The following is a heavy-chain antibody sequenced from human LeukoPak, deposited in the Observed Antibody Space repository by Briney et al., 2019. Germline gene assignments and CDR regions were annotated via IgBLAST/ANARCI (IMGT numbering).Heavy chain of an antibody. V-gene: IGHV4-34*01. CDR1: GGSFSGYY. J-gene: IGHJ4*02. D-gene: IGHD5-18*01. CDR2: INHSGST. CDR3: ARRRGYSYGYTDY. Sequence: SETLSLTCAVYGGSFSGYYWSWIRQPPGKGPEWIGEINHSGSTNYNPSLKSRVTISVDTSKNQFSLKLSSVTAADTAVYYCARRRGYSYGYTDYWGQGTLVTVSS.